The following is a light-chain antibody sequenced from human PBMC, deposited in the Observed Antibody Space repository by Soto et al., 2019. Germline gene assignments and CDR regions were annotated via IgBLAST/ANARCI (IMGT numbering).Light chain of an antibody. J-gene: IGKJ5*01. CDR2: KAS. V-gene: IGKV1-5*03. Sequence: DIQMTQSPSTLSASVGDRVTITCRASQSIGRWLAWYQQKPGKAPKLLIYKASSLESGVPSRFSGSGSGTEFTLTINSLQADDFATYYCQQHNSFSITFGQGTRLEI. CDR1: QSIGRW. CDR3: QQHNSFSIT.